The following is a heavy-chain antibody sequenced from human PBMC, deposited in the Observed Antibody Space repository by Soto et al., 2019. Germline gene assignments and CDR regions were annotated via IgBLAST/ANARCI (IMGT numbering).Heavy chain of an antibody. CDR2: AGPSGSST. J-gene: IGHJ4*02. CDR1: GFTFGSYA. D-gene: IGHD3-22*01. V-gene: IGHV3-23*01. CDR3: ARTYYYDSTGYYRTFDY. Sequence: GGALRLSCAASGFTFGSYAMSWVRLAPGKGLEWVSVAGPSGSSTFYADSVRGRFTISRDNVENTLYLQMNSLRVADTALYFCARTYYYDSTGYYRTFDYWGQGTLVTVSS.